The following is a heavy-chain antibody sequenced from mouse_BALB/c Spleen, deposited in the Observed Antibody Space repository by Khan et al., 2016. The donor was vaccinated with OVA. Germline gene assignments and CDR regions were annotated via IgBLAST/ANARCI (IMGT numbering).Heavy chain of an antibody. V-gene: IGHV3-2*02. J-gene: IGHJ2*01. CDR1: GYSITSDYA. CDR3: AESVTITTVVATDFDY. Sequence: EVQLQESGPGLVKPSQSLSLTCTVTGYSITSDYAWNWIRQFPGNKLWWVGYISYSGRTSYNPSLKSRISITRDTSKNPFFLPLSSVTSEDTATYYCAESVTITTVVATDFDYWGQGTTLTVSS. D-gene: IGHD1-1*01. CDR2: ISYSGRT.